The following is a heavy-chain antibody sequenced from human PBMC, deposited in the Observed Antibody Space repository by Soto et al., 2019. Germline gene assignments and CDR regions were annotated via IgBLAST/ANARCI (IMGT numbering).Heavy chain of an antibody. V-gene: IGHV4-39*01. J-gene: IGHJ5*02. Sequence: QLQLQESAPGLVKPSETLSLTCTVSGGSISSSSYYWGWIRQPPGKGLEWIGYIYYSGSTYYNPSLKSRVTISVDTSKNQFSLKLNSVTAADTAVYYCATSNWFDPWGQGTLVTVSS. CDR1: GGSISSSSYY. CDR2: IYYSGST. CDR3: ATSNWFDP.